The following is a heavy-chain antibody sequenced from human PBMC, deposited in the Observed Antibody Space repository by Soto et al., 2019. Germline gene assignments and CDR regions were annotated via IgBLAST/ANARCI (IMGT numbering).Heavy chain of an antibody. CDR3: ATEKRYCTSTTCPPWFDP. V-gene: IGHV3-48*03. J-gene: IGHJ5*02. D-gene: IGHD2-2*01. Sequence: GGSLRLSCAASGFTFSSYEMNWVRQAPGKGLEWVSFISSSGGTIYYADSVKGRFTISRDNAKNSLYLQMNSLRAEDTAVYYCATEKRYCTSTTCPPWFDPWGQGTLVTVSS. CDR1: GFTFSSYE. CDR2: ISSSGGTI.